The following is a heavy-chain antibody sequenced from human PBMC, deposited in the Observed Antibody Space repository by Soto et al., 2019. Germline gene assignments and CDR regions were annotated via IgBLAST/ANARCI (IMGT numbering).Heavy chain of an antibody. CDR3: ARDLYGARPYYYGMDV. J-gene: IGHJ6*02. CDR2: INPSGGST. V-gene: IGHV1-46*03. D-gene: IGHD4-17*01. Sequence: ASVKVSCKASGYTFTGYYMHWVRQAPGQGLEWMGIINPSGGSTSYAQKFQGRVTMTRDTSTSTVYMELSSLRSEDTAVYYCARDLYGARPYYYGMDVWGQGTTVTVSS. CDR1: GYTFTGYY.